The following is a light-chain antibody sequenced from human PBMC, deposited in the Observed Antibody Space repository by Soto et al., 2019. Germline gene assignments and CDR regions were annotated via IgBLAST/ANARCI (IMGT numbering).Light chain of an antibody. CDR1: QSISSY. Sequence: NQMAQPTSALCGFSKDRESVACGASQSISSYLNWYQQKPGKAPTLLIYAASNLQSGVPPRFSGSGSGTDFTPTITRLQPEDYATYYCQLSNTFHFTVGQGTRLEIK. J-gene: IGKJ5*01. V-gene: IGKV1-39*01. CDR2: AAS. CDR3: QLSNTFHFT.